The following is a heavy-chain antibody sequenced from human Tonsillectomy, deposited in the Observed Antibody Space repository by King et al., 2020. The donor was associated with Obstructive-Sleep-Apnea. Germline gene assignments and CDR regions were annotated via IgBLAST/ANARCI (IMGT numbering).Heavy chain of an antibody. J-gene: IGHJ6*02. CDR3: AREGIVGAADYYYGMDV. Sequence: GAAGEVAGKAAGCTVSTSGTSWGRQAPGQGLEGMGRISADTGDTNYAQKLQGRVTMTTDTSTRTANMALRALSSDDTAVYYCAREGIVGAADYYYGMDVWGQGTTVTVSS. D-gene: IGHD1-26*01. V-gene: IGHV1-18*01. CDR2: ISADTGDT. CDR1: GCTVSTSG.